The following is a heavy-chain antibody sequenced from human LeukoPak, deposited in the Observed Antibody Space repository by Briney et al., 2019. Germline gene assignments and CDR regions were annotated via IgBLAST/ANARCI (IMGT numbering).Heavy chain of an antibody. D-gene: IGHD1-26*01. CDR3: ARRVGWNAFDI. Sequence: SQTLSLTCTVSGGSITGGNYDWSWVRQPAGKALEWIGRIYTSGSTNYNPSLKSRVAISLDTSKNQVSLKLISVTAADTAIYYCARRVGWNAFDIWGQGTVVTVSS. CDR2: IYTSGST. CDR1: GGSITGGNYD. J-gene: IGHJ3*02. V-gene: IGHV4-61*02.